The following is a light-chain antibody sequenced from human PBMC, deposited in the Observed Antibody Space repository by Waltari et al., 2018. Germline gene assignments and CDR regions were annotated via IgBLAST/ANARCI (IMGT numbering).Light chain of an antibody. CDR1: PSTIGNYY. V-gene: IGLV1-51*01. Sequence: QSVLTQPPSVSAAPGQKVPISCSGGPSTIGNYYVSWYQHLPGAAPKLLIYDNDKRPSGIPDRFSASKSGTSATLGITGLQIGDEADYYCATWDNSLTDVVFGGGTKLTVL. CDR2: DND. J-gene: IGLJ2*01. CDR3: ATWDNSLTDVV.